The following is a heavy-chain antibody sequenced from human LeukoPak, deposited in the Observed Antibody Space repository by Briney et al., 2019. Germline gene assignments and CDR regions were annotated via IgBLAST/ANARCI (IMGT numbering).Heavy chain of an antibody. CDR1: GFTFSDYY. CDR3: ARDTNNGLDV. D-gene: IGHD1-14*01. J-gene: IGHJ6*02. V-gene: IGHV3-11*01. Sequence: GGSLRLSCAASGFTFSDYYINWIRQAPGKGLEWVSHISSSGRLMQYADSVKGRFTITRDNAQNFMSLQLNSLKPEDTAVYYCARDTNNGLDVWGRGTTVTVSS. CDR2: ISSSGRLM.